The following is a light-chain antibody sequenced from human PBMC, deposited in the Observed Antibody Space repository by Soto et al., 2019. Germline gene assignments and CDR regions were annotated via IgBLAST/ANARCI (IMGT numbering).Light chain of an antibody. CDR1: SSNIGAGYD. J-gene: IGLJ3*02. V-gene: IGLV1-40*01. CDR2: GNS. Sequence: QSVLTQRPSVSGAPGQRVTISCTGSSSNIGAGYDVHWYQQLPGTAPKLLIYGNSNRPSGVPDRFSGSKSGTSASLTITGLQAEDEADYYCQSYDSSLSGWVFGAGTKLTVL. CDR3: QSYDSSLSGWV.